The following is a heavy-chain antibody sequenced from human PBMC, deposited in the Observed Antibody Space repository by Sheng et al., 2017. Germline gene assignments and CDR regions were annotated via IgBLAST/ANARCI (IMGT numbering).Heavy chain of an antibody. D-gene: IGHD6-13*01. CDR2: ISYDGSNK. J-gene: IGHJ5*02. CDR1: GFTFSSYA. Sequence: QVQLVESGGGVVQPGRSLRLSCAASGFTFSSYAMHWVRQAPGKGLEWVAVISYDGSNKYYADSVKGRFTISRDNSKNTLYLQMNSLRAEDTAVYYCARERDRQQLWYWFDPWGQGTLVTVSS. V-gene: IGHV3-30-3*01. CDR3: ARERDRQQLWYWFDP.